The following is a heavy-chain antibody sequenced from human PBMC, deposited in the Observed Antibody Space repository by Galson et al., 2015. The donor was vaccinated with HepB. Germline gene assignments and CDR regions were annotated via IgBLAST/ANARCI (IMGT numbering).Heavy chain of an antibody. CDR1: GFTFSSYS. J-gene: IGHJ4*02. Sequence: SLRLSCAASGFTFSSYSMNWVRQAPGKGLEWVSSISSSSSYIYYADSVKGRSTISRDNAKNSLYLQMNSLRAEDTAVYYCARAGAGGWVFDYWGQGTLVTVSS. D-gene: IGHD6-19*01. CDR3: ARAGAGGWVFDY. V-gene: IGHV3-21*01. CDR2: ISSSSSYI.